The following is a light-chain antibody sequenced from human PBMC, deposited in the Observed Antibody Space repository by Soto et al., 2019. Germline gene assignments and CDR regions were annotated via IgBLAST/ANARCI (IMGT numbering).Light chain of an antibody. V-gene: IGLV2-8*01. CDR3: SSYAGSNNGV. J-gene: IGLJ3*02. Sequence: QSVLTQPPSASGSPGQSVTISCTGTSSDVGDYNYVSWYQQHPGKAPKLMIYEVSKRPSGVPDRFSGSKSGNTASLTVSGLQAEDEADYYCSSYAGSNNGVFGGGTKHTVL. CDR2: EVS. CDR1: SSDVGDYNY.